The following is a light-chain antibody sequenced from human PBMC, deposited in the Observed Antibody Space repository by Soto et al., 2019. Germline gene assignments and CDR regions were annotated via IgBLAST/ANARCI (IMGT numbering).Light chain of an antibody. V-gene: IGKV3-20*01. Sequence: TQSPSSLSASVGDRVTITCLQSQTISDYLSWYQQKPGQAPRLLIFGTSTRATGIPDRFSGRRSGTDFSLTISRLEPEDFAVYYCQHYGTSPTFGQGTKVDIK. CDR1: QTISDY. CDR2: GTS. J-gene: IGKJ1*01. CDR3: QHYGTSPT.